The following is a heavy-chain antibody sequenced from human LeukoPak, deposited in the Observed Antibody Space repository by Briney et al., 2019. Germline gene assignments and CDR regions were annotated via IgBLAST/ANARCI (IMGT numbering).Heavy chain of an antibody. D-gene: IGHD1-26*01. CDR1: GFTFSSYE. CDR2: ISSSGTTI. Sequence: PGGSLRLSCAASGFTFSSYEMNWVHQAPGKGLEWVSYISSSGTTIYYADSVKGRFTISRDNAKNSLYLQMNSLRAEDTAVYYCARDPYSGSYVDYYYYYYMDVWGKGTTVTISS. CDR3: ARDPYSGSYVDYYYYYYMDV. V-gene: IGHV3-48*03. J-gene: IGHJ6*03.